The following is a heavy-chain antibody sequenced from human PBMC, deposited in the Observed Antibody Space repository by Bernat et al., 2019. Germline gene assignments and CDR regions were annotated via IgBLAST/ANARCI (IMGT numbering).Heavy chain of an antibody. D-gene: IGHD2-15*01. CDR1: GFSFSDSW. J-gene: IGHJ4*02. Sequence: EVQLVESGGGLVQPGGSLRLSCAASGFSFSDSWMDWVRQAPGKGLEWVANIKQDGSERYYVDSVKGRFTISRDNAKNSVYLQMNSLRAGDTAVYYCSYTLDYWGQGTQVIVSS. CDR2: IKQDGSER. V-gene: IGHV3-7*02. CDR3: SYTLDY.